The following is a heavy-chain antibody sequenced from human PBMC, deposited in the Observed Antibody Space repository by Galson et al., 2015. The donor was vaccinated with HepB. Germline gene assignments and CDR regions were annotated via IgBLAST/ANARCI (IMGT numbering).Heavy chain of an antibody. D-gene: IGHD5-18*01. Sequence: SLRLSCAASGFTFGDYAMSWFRQAPGKGLEWVGFIRSKAYGGTTEYAASVKGRFTISRDDSKSIAYLQMNSLKTEDTAVYNCTTVGGYSYGWSDYWGQGTLVTVSS. CDR1: GFTFGDYA. J-gene: IGHJ4*02. V-gene: IGHV3-49*03. CDR2: IRSKAYGGTT. CDR3: TTVGGYSYGWSDY.